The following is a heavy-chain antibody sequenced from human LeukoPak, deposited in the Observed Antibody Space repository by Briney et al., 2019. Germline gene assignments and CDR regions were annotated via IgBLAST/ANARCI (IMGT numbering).Heavy chain of an antibody. Sequence: PGRSLRLSCAASGFTFSSYGMHWVRQAPGKGLEWVAVISYDGSNKYYADSVKGRFTISRDNSKNTLYLQMNSLRVEDTAVYYCAKDWRRVRGLPPYFDYWGQGTLVTVSS. V-gene: IGHV3-30*18. D-gene: IGHD3-10*01. CDR3: AKDWRRVRGLPPYFDY. CDR1: GFTFSSYG. CDR2: ISYDGSNK. J-gene: IGHJ4*02.